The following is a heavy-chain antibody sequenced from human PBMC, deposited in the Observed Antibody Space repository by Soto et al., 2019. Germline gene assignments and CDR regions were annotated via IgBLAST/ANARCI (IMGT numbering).Heavy chain of an antibody. D-gene: IGHD4-17*01. CDR2: IYYSGST. V-gene: IGHV4-39*01. CDR1: GGSISSSSYY. Sequence: SETLSLTCTVSGGSISSSSYYWGWIRQPPGKGLEWIGCIYYSGSTYYNPSLKSRVTISVDTSKNQFSLKLSSVTAADTAVYYCARQLGDYEPYYFDYWGQGTLVTVSS. CDR3: ARQLGDYEPYYFDY. J-gene: IGHJ4*02.